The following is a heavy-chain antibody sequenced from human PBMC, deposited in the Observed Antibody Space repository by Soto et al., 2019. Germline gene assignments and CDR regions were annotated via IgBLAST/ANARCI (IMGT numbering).Heavy chain of an antibody. CDR1: GFTFSSYW. CDR2: IKQDGSEK. CDR3: PRIQAGIFDY. D-gene: IGHD5-18*01. Sequence: GGSLRLSCAASGFTFSSYWMSWVRQAPGKGLEWEANIKQDGSEKYYVDSVKGRFTISRDNAKNSLYLQMNRLRAEGTAVYYWPRIQAGIFDYWGQGTLVTVSS. J-gene: IGHJ4*02. V-gene: IGHV3-7*03.